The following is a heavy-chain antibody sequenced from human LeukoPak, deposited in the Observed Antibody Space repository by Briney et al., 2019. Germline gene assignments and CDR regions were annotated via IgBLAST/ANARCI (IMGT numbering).Heavy chain of an antibody. D-gene: IGHD6-19*01. CDR3: ARARSSGWYHWFDP. CDR1: GFTFSSYS. CDR2: ISSSSSTI. Sequence: GGSLRLSCAASGFTFSSYSMNWVRQAPGKGLEWVSYISSSSSTIYYADSVKGRFTISRDNAENSLYLQMNSLRDEDTAVYYCARARSSGWYHWFDPWGQGTLVTVSS. V-gene: IGHV3-48*02. J-gene: IGHJ5*02.